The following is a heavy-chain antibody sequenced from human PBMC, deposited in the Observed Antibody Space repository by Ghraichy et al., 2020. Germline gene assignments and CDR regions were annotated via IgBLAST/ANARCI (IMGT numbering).Heavy chain of an antibody. J-gene: IGHJ4*02. CDR3: AREGIAAAGSHFDY. D-gene: IGHD6-13*01. CDR2: IYTSGST. Sequence: SETLSLTCTVSGGSISSYYWSWIRQPPGKGLEWIGYIYTSGSTNYNPSLKSRVTISVDTSKNQFSLKLSSVTAADTAVYYCAREGIAAAGSHFDYWGQGTLVTVSS. V-gene: IGHV4-4*09. CDR1: GGSISSYY.